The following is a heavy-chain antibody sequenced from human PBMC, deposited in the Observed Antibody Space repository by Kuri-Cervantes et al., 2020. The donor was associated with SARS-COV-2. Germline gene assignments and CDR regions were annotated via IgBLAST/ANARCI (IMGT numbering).Heavy chain of an antibody. CDR1: GGSISSGDYY. D-gene: IGHD6-13*01. J-gene: IGHJ4*02. CDR3: ARVDSSSWLFDY. Sequence: SETLSLTCTVSGGSISSGDYYWSWIRQPPGKGLEWIGYIYYSGSTYYNPSLKSRVTMSVDTSKNQFSLKLSSVTAADTAVYHCARVDSSSWLFDYWGQGTLVTVSS. V-gene: IGHV4-30-4*08. CDR2: IYYSGST.